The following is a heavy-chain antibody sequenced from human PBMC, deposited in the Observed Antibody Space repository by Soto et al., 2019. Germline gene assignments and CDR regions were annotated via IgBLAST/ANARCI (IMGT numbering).Heavy chain of an antibody. J-gene: IGHJ6*02. CDR3: ARATPSVATLGYGMDV. CDR1: GGSINSGGYY. CDR2: IYYTGST. V-gene: IGHV4-31*03. Sequence: QVQRQESGPGLVKPSQTLSLTCTVSGGSINSGGYYWNWIRQHPGRGLEWMGYIYYTGSTYYNPSLKSRITFSIDTSRNQFSLKVNSVTAADTAVYYCARATPSVATLGYGMDVWGQGTTVVVSS. D-gene: IGHD5-12*01.